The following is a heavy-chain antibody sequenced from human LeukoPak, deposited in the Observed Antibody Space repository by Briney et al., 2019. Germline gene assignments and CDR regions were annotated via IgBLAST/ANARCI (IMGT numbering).Heavy chain of an antibody. CDR1: GGTFSSYA. J-gene: IGHJ4*02. V-gene: IGHV1-2*02. CDR2: KNPNSGGT. CDR3: ARDKRRLQLFDY. D-gene: IGHD5-24*01. Sequence: ASVKVSCMSCGGTFSSYAISWVRQAPGQGRDWMGWKNPNSGGTNYAQKFQGRVTMTRDTYISTAYMELSRLRSDDTAVYYCARDKRRLQLFDYWGQGTLVTVSS.